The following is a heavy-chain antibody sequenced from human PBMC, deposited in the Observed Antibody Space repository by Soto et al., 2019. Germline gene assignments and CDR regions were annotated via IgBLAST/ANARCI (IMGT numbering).Heavy chain of an antibody. D-gene: IGHD6-13*01. V-gene: IGHV1-18*01. CDR2: ISAYNGNT. CDR3: AREEVLYSSSRKFDY. J-gene: IGHJ4*02. CDR1: GYTFTSYG. Sequence: ASVKVSCKASGYTFTSYGISWVRQAPGQGLEWMGWISAYNGNTNYAQKLQGRVTMTTDTSTSTAYMELRSLRSDDTAVYYCAREEVLYSSSRKFDYWGRGTLVTVSS.